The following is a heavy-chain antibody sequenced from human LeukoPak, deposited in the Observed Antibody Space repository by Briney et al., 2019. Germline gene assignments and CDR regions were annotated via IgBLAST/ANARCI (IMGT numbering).Heavy chain of an antibody. D-gene: IGHD5-24*01. Sequence: PGGSLRLSCAASGFTFDDYAMHWVRQAPGKGLEWVSGISWNSGSIGYADSVKGRFTISRDNAKNSLYLQMNSLRAEDTAVYYCARCHFLDYYYMDVWGKGTTVTVSS. CDR3: ARCHFLDYYYMDV. CDR2: ISWNSGSI. CDR1: GFTFDDYA. J-gene: IGHJ6*03. V-gene: IGHV3-9*01.